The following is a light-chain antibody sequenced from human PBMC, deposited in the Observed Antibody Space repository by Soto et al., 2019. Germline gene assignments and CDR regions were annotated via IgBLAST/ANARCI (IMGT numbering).Light chain of an antibody. CDR2: EVS. CDR1: NSDIGGFPY. Sequence: QSVLTQPASVSGSPGQSITISCTGTNSDIGGFPYVSWYQQHPGKAPKLMIYEVSNRPSGVSNRFSGSKSGNTASLTISGLQAEDEADYYCTSHTVSTTVVFGGGTKLTVL. CDR3: TSHTVSTTVV. V-gene: IGLV2-14*01. J-gene: IGLJ2*01.